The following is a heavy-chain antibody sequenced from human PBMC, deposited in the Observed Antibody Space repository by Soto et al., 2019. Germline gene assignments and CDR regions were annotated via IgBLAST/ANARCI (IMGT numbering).Heavy chain of an antibody. V-gene: IGHV3-30*18. J-gene: IGHJ4*02. Sequence: QVQRVESGGGVVQPGRSLRLSCAASGFTFSSYGMHWVRQAPGKGLEWVAVISYDGSNKYYADSVKGRFTISRDNHKNTLYMQMNSLRAEYTVVYYCAKDLMSLMVYDTLDYWGQGPLGTVSS. CDR3: AKDLMSLMVYDTLDY. CDR2: ISYDGSNK. D-gene: IGHD2-8*01. CDR1: GFTFSSYG.